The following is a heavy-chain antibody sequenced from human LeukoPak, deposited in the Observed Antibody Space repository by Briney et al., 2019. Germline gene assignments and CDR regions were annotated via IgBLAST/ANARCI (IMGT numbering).Heavy chain of an antibody. J-gene: IGHJ4*02. D-gene: IGHD6-13*01. V-gene: IGHV3-23*01. CDR2: ISGSGGST. CDR3: AKDSSYSSSWYFDY. CDR1: GFTFSSYA. Sequence: PGGSLRLSCAASGFTFSSYATSWVRQAPGKGLEWVSAISGSGGSTSYADCVKGRFTISRDNSKNTLYLQMNSLRAEDTAVYYCAKDSSYSSSWYFDYWGQGTLVTVSS.